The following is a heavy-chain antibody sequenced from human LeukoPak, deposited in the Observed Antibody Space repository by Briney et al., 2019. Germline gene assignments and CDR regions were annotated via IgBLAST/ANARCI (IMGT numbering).Heavy chain of an antibody. CDR2: INAGNGNT. J-gene: IGHJ4*02. CDR3: ARDKAYYGSGSYRY. D-gene: IGHD3-10*01. Sequence: ASVTVSCKASGYTFTSYAMHWVRQAPGQRLEWMGWINAGNGNTKYSQKFQGRVTITRDTSASTAYMELSSLRSEDTAVYYCARDKAYYGSGSYRYWGQGTLVTVSS. V-gene: IGHV1-3*01. CDR1: GYTFTSYA.